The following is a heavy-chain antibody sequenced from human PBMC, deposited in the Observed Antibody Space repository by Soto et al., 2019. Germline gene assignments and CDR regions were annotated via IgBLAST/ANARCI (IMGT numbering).Heavy chain of an antibody. V-gene: IGHV3-30*18. J-gene: IGHJ5*02. CDR2: ISYDGSNK. CDR1: GFTFSSYG. CDR3: AKDPLKGMTTVVTRNWFDP. D-gene: IGHD4-17*01. Sequence: GGSLRLSCAASGFTFSSYGMHWVRQAPGKGLEWVAVISYDGSNKYYADSVKGRFTISRDNSKNTLYLQMNSLRAEDTAVYYCAKDPLKGMTTVVTRNWFDPWGQGTLVTVSS.